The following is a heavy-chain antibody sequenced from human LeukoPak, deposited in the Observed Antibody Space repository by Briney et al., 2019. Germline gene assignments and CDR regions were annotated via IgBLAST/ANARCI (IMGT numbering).Heavy chain of an antibody. CDR1: GFTFSDYY. CDR2: LVVSGSTI. CDR3: ARDLEPMVRGLLNYYYGMDV. Sequence: GGSLRLSCAASGFTFSDYYMTGSAQPQGKGRKGFYNLVVSGSTIYYADSVKGRFTISRDNAKNSLYLQMNSLRAEDTAVYYCARDLEPMVRGLLNYYYGMDVWGQGTTVTVSS. V-gene: IGHV3-11*01. D-gene: IGHD3-10*01. J-gene: IGHJ6*02.